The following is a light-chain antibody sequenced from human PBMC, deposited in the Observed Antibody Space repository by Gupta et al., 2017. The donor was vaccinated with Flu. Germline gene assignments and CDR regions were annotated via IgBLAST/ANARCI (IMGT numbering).Light chain of an antibody. V-gene: IGLV3-25*03. CDR3: HFPDSSGNWV. Sequence: SYELTQAPSVSVSPGQTARITCSGDALSRRYAFWYQQKPGQAPVLVIYKDTERPSGISERFSGSSSGTIVTLTISGVQAEDEADYYCHFPDSSGNWVFGGGTKLTVL. CDR2: KDT. J-gene: IGLJ3*02. CDR1: ALSRRY.